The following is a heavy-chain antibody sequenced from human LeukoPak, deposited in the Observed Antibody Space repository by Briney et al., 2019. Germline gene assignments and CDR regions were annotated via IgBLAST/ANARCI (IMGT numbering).Heavy chain of an antibody. D-gene: IGHD3-22*01. CDR1: GGSISSGSYH. CDR2: IHISGST. V-gene: IGHV4-61*09. J-gene: IGHJ3*02. Sequence: SQTLSLTCTVSGGSISSGSYHWSWIRQPAGKGLEWIGHIHISGSTNYNPSLKSPVTISIDTSKNQFSLNLSSVTAADTAVYYCAREGTYYYDSSAHHASHIWGPGTMVTVSP. CDR3: AREGTYYYDSSAHHASHI.